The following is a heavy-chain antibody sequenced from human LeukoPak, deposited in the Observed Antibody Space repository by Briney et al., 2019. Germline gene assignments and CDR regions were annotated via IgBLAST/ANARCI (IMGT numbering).Heavy chain of an antibody. CDR1: GFTVNNYY. CDR3: ARMFGGNYYGYYFDY. J-gene: IGHJ4*02. Sequence: GGSLRLSCAASGFTVNNYYMTWVRQAPGKGLGCVSILYSGGMTYSADSVKGRFTISTDNSKNTVNLQMNSLRAEDTAIYYCARMFGGNYYGYYFDYWGQGSMLTVSS. CDR2: LYSGGMT. V-gene: IGHV3-53*01. D-gene: IGHD1-26*01.